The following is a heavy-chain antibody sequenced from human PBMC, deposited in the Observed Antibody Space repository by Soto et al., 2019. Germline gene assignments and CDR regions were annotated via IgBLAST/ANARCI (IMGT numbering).Heavy chain of an antibody. CDR2: MYNTGST. CDR3: ARDLWGYCGADCYPLDV. V-gene: IGHV4-59*01. CDR1: GGSISSYY. Sequence: LSETLSLTCTVSGGSISSYYWSWIRQPPGKGLEWIGYMYNTGSTIYNPSLKSRVTISVDTSKNQFSLKLNSVTAADTAVYYCARDLWGYCGADCYPLDVWGQGTTVTAP. D-gene: IGHD2-21*02. J-gene: IGHJ6*02.